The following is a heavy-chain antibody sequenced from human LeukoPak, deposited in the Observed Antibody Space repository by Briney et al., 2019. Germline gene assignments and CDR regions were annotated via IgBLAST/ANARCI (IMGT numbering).Heavy chain of an antibody. J-gene: IGHJ3*02. CDR3: ARRLHVGYCSGGSCYSDAFDI. D-gene: IGHD2-15*01. V-gene: IGHV5-51*01. CDR1: GYSFTSYW. Sequence: GESLKISCKGSGYSFTSYWIGWVRQMPGKGLEWMGIIYPGDSDTRYSTSFQGQVTISADKSISTAYLQWSSLKASDTAMYYCARRLHVGYCSGGSCYSDAFDIWGLGTMVTVSS. CDR2: IYPGDSDT.